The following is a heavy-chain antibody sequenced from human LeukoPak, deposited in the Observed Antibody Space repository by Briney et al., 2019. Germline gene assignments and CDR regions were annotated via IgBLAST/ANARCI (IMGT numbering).Heavy chain of an antibody. Sequence: SQTLSLTCAVSGGSISSGGYSWSWIRQPPGKGLEWIGYTYYSGSTYYNPSLKSRVTISVDTSKNQFSPKLSSVTAADTAVYYCAVGVYYFDYWGQGTLVTVSS. V-gene: IGHV4-30-4*07. D-gene: IGHD2-8*01. J-gene: IGHJ4*02. CDR3: AVGVYYFDY. CDR2: TYYSGST. CDR1: GGSISSGGYS.